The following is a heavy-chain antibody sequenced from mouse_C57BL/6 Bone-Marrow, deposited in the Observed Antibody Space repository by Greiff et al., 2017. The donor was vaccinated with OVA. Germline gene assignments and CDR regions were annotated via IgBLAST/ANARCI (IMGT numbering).Heavy chain of an antibody. CDR1: GFTFSDYG. Sequence: EVKLVESGGGLVKPGGSLKLSCAASGFTFSDYGMHWVRQAPEKGLEWVAYISSGSSTIYYADTVKGRFTISRDNAKNTLFLQMTSLRSEGTAMYYCARGPITTVGATSWYFDVWGTGTTVTVSS. D-gene: IGHD1-1*01. V-gene: IGHV5-17*01. J-gene: IGHJ1*03. CDR3: ARGPITTVGATSWYFDV. CDR2: ISSGSSTI.